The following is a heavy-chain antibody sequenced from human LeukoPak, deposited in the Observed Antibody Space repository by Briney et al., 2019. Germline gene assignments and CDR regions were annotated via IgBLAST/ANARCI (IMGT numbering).Heavy chain of an antibody. CDR1: GGSISSGGYY. D-gene: IGHD6-13*01. Sequence: SETLSLTCTVSGGSISSGGYYWSWIRQHPGKGLEWIGYIYYSGSTYYNPSLKSRVTMSVDTSKNQFSLKLSSVTAADTAVYYCVGSLAAAGNFDYWGQGTLVTVSS. CDR2: IYYSGST. V-gene: IGHV4-31*03. J-gene: IGHJ4*02. CDR3: VGSLAAAGNFDY.